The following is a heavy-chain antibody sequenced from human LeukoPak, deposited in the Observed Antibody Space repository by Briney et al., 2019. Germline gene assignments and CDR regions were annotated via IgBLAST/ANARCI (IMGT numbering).Heavy chain of an antibody. CDR1: GFMFSSNW. D-gene: IGHD5-24*01. Sequence: GALRLSCAASGFMFSSNWMSWVRLAPGKGLEWVANIKEDGTETYYVDSVKGRFTISRDNAKNSLYLQMNSLRVEDTAVYYCAKEGRSLQTYWGQGTLVSVSS. V-gene: IGHV3-7*03. CDR3: AKEGRSLQTY. J-gene: IGHJ4*02. CDR2: IKEDGTET.